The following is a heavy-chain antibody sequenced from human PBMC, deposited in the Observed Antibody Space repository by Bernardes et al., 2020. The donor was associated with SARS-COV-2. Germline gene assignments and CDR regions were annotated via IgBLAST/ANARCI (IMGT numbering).Heavy chain of an antibody. D-gene: IGHD4-4*01. CDR3: ASPGKDYSNYLGAFDI. Sequence: SETLSLTCTVSGASISGSRYYWAWIRQTPGKGLEWIGGIFYSGGAYFNPSLKSRATISVDRSKNQFSLKLSSVTAADTAVYYCASPGKDYSNYLGAFDIWGQGTLVTVSS. CDR1: GASISGSRYY. V-gene: IGHV4-39*01. J-gene: IGHJ3*02. CDR2: IFYSGGA.